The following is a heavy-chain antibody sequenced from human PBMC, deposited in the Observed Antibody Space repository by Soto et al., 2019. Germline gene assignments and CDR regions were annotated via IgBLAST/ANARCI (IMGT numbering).Heavy chain of an antibody. Sequence: GSLRLSCAASGFTLSDYYMTWIRQAPGKGLEWVSYIGSSSSSYTEYSDSVKGRFTISRDNARNSLYLQMNSLRAEDTAAYYCARTGTTSYEYYYYYYGMDVWGQGTTVTVSS. CDR2: IGSSSSSYT. V-gene: IGHV3-11*06. CDR1: GFTLSDYY. D-gene: IGHD4-17*01. CDR3: ARTGTTSYEYYYYYYGMDV. J-gene: IGHJ6*02.